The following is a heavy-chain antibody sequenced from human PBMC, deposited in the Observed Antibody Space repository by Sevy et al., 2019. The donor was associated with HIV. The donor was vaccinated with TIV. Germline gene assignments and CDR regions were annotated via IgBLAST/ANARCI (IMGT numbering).Heavy chain of an antibody. CDR1: GFSFNTHA. Sequence: GGSLRLSCAASGFSFNTHAMHWVRQAPGKGLDWVALISYDGSAKYYADSVKGRFPVSRDDSKNTLYLQMTSLRPEDSAVYYCAREGGHTSAWTPGKYWGQGTQVTVSS. V-gene: IGHV3-30-3*01. J-gene: IGHJ4*02. CDR2: ISYDGSAK. CDR3: AREGGHTSAWTPGKY. D-gene: IGHD6-19*01.